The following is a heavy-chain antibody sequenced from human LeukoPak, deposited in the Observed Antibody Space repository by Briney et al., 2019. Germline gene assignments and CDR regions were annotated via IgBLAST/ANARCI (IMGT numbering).Heavy chain of an antibody. Sequence: GGSLRLSCAASGFTFSTSGRNRVRQAPGRGLEWVSSISPTGGAIFYADSVRGRFTISRDSAKSSLFLQMNSLKADDTALYFCASGIRERGFDSWGQGTLVTVSS. J-gene: IGHJ4*02. CDR1: GFTFSTSG. V-gene: IGHV3-21*01. CDR2: ISPTGGAI. CDR3: ASGIRERGFDS. D-gene: IGHD1-1*01.